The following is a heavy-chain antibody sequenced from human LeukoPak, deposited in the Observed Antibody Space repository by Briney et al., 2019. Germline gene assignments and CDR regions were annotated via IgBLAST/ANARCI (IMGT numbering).Heavy chain of an antibody. CDR1: GFTFSSYA. J-gene: IGHJ6*02. V-gene: IGHV3-23*01. Sequence: PGGSLRLSCAASGFTFSSYAMSWVRQAPGKGLEWVSAISGSGGSTYYADPVKGRFTISRDNSKNTLYLQMNSLRAEDTAVYYCAKSPPRVRGVFYGMDVWGQGTTVTVSS. CDR2: ISGSGGST. CDR3: AKSPPRVRGVFYGMDV. D-gene: IGHD3-10*01.